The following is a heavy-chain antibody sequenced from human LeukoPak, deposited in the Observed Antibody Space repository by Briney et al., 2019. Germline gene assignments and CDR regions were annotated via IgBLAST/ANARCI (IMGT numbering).Heavy chain of an antibody. Sequence: SETLSLTCTVSGGSISSGSYYWSWIRQPAGKGLEWIGEINHSGSTNYNPSLKSRVTISVDTSKNQFSLKLSSVTAADTAVYYCARGGGYGDYAKAWGQGTLVTVSS. CDR3: ARGGGYGDYAKA. J-gene: IGHJ5*02. V-gene: IGHV4-61*10. CDR2: INHSGST. D-gene: IGHD4-17*01. CDR1: GGSISSGSYY.